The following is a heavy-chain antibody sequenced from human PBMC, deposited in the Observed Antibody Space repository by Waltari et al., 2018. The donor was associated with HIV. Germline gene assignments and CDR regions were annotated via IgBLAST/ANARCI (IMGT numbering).Heavy chain of an antibody. D-gene: IGHD3-22*01. Sequence: QVQLVQSGAEVKKPGSSVKVSCKASGGPVSSSDISWVRQAPGQGLEWMGSIIPLFGEANYAQKFQGRLTITADESTRTAYMELSSLRSEDTAVYYCARVPDRSGYQRYAMDVWGQGTTVTVS. CDR2: IIPLFGEA. CDR3: ARVPDRSGYQRYAMDV. V-gene: IGHV1-69*01. J-gene: IGHJ6*02. CDR1: GGPVSSSD.